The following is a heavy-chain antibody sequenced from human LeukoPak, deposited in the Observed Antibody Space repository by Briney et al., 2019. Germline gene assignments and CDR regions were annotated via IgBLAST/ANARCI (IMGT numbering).Heavy chain of an antibody. D-gene: IGHD6-13*01. J-gene: IGHJ4*02. CDR2: IYHSGST. Sequence: PSETLSLTCTVSGYSISSGYYWGWIRQPPGKGLEWIGSIYHSGSTYYNPSLKSRVTISVDTSKNQFSLKLSSVTAADTAVYYCARTYSSSWPHFDYWGQGTLVTVSS. CDR1: GYSISSGYY. CDR3: ARTYSSSWPHFDY. V-gene: IGHV4-38-2*02.